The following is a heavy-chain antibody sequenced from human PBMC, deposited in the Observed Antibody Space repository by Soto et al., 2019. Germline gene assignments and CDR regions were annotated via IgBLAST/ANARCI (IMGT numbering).Heavy chain of an antibody. Sequence: EVQLVESGGGLVQPGGSLRLSCAASGFTFSSYSMNWVRQAPGKGLEWVSYISSSSSTIYYADSVKGRFTISRDNAKNSLYLQMNSLRAEDTAVYYCARGDCSGGSCYVFDYCGQGTLVTVSS. V-gene: IGHV3-48*01. CDR3: ARGDCSGGSCYVFDY. D-gene: IGHD2-15*01. CDR1: GFTFSSYS. CDR2: ISSSSSTI. J-gene: IGHJ4*02.